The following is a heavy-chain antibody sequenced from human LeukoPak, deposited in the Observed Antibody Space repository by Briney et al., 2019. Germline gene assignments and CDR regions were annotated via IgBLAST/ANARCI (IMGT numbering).Heavy chain of an antibody. CDR1: GFTFGDYA. CDR3: TNNYNPQTYYYYYMDV. V-gene: IGHV3-49*04. J-gene: IGHJ6*03. Sequence: GGSLRLSCTASGFTFGDYAMSWVRQAPGKGLEWVGFIRSKAYGGTTEYAASVKGGFTISRDDSKSIAYLQMNSLKTEDTAVYYCTNNYNPQTYYYYYMDVWGKGTTVTVSS. D-gene: IGHD4-11*01. CDR2: IRSKAYGGTT.